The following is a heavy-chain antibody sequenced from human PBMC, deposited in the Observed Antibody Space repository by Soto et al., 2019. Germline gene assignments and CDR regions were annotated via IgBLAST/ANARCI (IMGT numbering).Heavy chain of an antibody. Sequence: QVQLQQWGAGLLKPSETLSLTCAVYGGSFSGYYWTWIRQSPEKGLEWIGEVNHSGTTYYNPSLTTRVTTSVDTPKNQFSLKISSVTAADTAVYYCARGIGYCSSINCYASRRLRFDSWGQGTLVTVSS. J-gene: IGHJ4*02. D-gene: IGHD2-2*01. V-gene: IGHV4-34*01. CDR1: GGSFSGYY. CDR2: VNHSGTT. CDR3: ARGIGYCSSINCYASRRLRFDS.